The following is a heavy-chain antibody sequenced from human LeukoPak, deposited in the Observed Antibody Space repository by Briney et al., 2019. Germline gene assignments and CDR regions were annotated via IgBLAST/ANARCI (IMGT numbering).Heavy chain of an antibody. CDR2: FDPEDGET. J-gene: IGHJ4*02. D-gene: IGHD1-26*01. CDR1: GYTLTELS. CDR3: TTFWYSGSYWGYFDY. V-gene: IGHV1-24*01. Sequence: GASVKVSCKVSGYTLTELSMHWVRPAPGKGLEWMGGFDPEDGETIYAQKFQGRVTMTEDTSTDTAYMALSSLRSEDTAVYYCTTFWYSGSYWGYFDYWGQGTLVTVSS.